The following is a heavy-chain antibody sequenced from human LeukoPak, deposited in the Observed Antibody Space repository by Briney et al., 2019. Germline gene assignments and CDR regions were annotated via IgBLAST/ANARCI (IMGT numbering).Heavy chain of an antibody. Sequence: SGGSLRLSCEASGFTFGSFAMYWVRQAPGKGLEWVAVIWHDGSNKYYPDSVQGRFTISRDNSKNTLYLQVNSLRAEDTAVYYCARDRSMSGWYIDLWGRGTLVTVSS. CDR3: ARDRSMSGWYIDL. V-gene: IGHV3-33*07. CDR2: IWHDGSNK. D-gene: IGHD2/OR15-2a*01. CDR1: GFTFGSFA. J-gene: IGHJ2*01.